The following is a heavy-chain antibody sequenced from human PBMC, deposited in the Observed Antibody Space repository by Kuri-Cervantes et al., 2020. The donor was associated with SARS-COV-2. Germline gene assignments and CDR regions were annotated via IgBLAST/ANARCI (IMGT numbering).Heavy chain of an antibody. CDR3: ARHSGVWGPFGS. CDR1: GFTFSDYY. V-gene: IGHV3-11*03. CDR2: ISSSSSYT. Sequence: GGSLRLSCEASGFTFSDYYMSWIRQAPGKGLEWVSYISSSSSYTNYADSVKGRFTISRDNAKNSLYLQMNSLRAEDTAVYYCARHSGVWGPFGSWGQGTLVTVSS. D-gene: IGHD6-19*01. J-gene: IGHJ5*02.